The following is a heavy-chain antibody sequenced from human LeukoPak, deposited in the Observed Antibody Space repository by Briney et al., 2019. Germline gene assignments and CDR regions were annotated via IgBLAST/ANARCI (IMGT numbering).Heavy chain of an antibody. V-gene: IGHV3-7*01. CDR1: GLTFSSYW. J-gene: IGHJ5*02. Sequence: GGPLRLSCAASGLTFSSYWMSWVRQAPGEGVEWVANIKQYGSEKYYVDSVKGRFTISRGNAKKSLYMEMNSLRAEDTAVYYCARDLKYCDFWSGYHNWFDPWGQGNLVTVSS. D-gene: IGHD3-3*01. CDR3: ARDLKYCDFWSGYHNWFDP. CDR2: IKQYGSEK.